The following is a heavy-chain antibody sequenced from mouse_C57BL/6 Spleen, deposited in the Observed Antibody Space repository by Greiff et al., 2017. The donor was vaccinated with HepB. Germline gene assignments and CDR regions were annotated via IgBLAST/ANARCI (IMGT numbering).Heavy chain of an antibody. D-gene: IGHD1-1*01. CDR3: ARSGYYGSRYFDD. CDR1: GYAFSSSW. Sequence: QVQLQQSGPELVKPGASVKISCKASGYAFSSSWMNWVKQRPGKGLEWIGRIYPGDGDTNYNGKFKGKATLTADKSSSTAYMQLSSLTSEDSAVYFCARSGYYGSRYFDDWGQGTTLTVSS. V-gene: IGHV1-82*01. CDR2: IYPGDGDT. J-gene: IGHJ2*01.